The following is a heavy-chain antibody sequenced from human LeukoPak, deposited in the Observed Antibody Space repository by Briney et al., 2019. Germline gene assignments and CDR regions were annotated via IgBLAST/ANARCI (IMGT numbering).Heavy chain of an antibody. CDR1: VGTFSSYA. CDR3: ARGAVPAAYDWWFDP. D-gene: IGHD2-2*01. V-gene: IGHV1-69*13. J-gene: IGHJ5*02. CDR2: IIPIFGTA. Sequence: ASVKGSCKASVGTFSSYAISWGRRAPGEGLEWMGGIIPIFGTANYAQRCQSGVTIIADESTSTDSMERRGVRAQNTAAYYCARGAVPAAYDWWFDPWGQRTLVTVTS.